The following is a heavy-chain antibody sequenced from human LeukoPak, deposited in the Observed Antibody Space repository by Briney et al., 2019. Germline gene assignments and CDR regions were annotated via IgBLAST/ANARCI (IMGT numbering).Heavy chain of an antibody. J-gene: IGHJ4*02. V-gene: IGHV4-34*01. CDR2: INHSGST. Sequence: SETPSLTCAVYGGSFSGYYWSWIRQPPGKGLEWIGEINHSGSTNYNPSLKSRVTISVDTSKNQFSLKLSSVTAADTAVYYCARVPFWSGYYFYPRPYYFDYWGQGTLVTVSS. CDR1: GGSFSGYY. D-gene: IGHD3-3*01. CDR3: ARVPFWSGYYFYPRPYYFDY.